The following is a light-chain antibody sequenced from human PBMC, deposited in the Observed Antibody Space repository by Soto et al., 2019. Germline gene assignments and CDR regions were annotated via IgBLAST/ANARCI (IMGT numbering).Light chain of an antibody. Sequence: QSVLTQPPSASGTPGQRVTISCSGSSSNIGDNTVNWYQQLPGTASKLLIHSNNERPSGLPDRFSGSKSGTSASLAISGLQSEDEADYYCAAWDDGMNGVVFGGGTKVTVL. J-gene: IGLJ2*01. CDR1: SSNIGDNT. V-gene: IGLV1-44*01. CDR3: AAWDDGMNGVV. CDR2: SNN.